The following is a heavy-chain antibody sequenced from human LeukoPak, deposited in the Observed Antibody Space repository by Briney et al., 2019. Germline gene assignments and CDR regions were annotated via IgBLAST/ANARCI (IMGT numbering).Heavy chain of an antibody. Sequence: ASVKVSCKVSGYTLTELSMHWVRPAPGKGLEWMGGFDLEDGETIYAQKFQGRVTLTEDTSTDTAYMELSSLSSEATAVYYCATVPQYYGSANYFDYWGQGTLVTVSS. CDR1: GYTLTELS. CDR3: ATVPQYYGSANYFDY. D-gene: IGHD3-10*01. CDR2: FDLEDGET. J-gene: IGHJ4*02. V-gene: IGHV1-24*01.